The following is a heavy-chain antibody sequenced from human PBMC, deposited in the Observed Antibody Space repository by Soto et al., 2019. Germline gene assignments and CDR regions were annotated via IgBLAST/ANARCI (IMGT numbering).Heavy chain of an antibody. D-gene: IGHD4-17*01. CDR3: AKRLNTVTTVFDC. V-gene: IGHV3-23*01. CDR1: GLTSSTYS. CDR2: ISGSGGNT. Sequence: GGSLRLSCAASGLTSSTYSMSLVRQAPGKGLEWVSGISGSGGNTYYADSVKGRFTISRDNSKNMLYLQMNSLRAEDTAVYYCAKRLNTVTTVFDCWGKGTTVTVSS. J-gene: IGHJ4*02.